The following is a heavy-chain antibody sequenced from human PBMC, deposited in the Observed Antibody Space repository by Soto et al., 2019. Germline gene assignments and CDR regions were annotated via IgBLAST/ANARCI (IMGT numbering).Heavy chain of an antibody. Sequence: GESLKISCKGSGYSFTSYWIGWVRQMPGKGLEWMGIIYPGDSDTRYSPSFQGQVTISADNSKNTLYLQMNSLRAEDTAVYYCAKAIAPRPRYYYAMDVWGQGTTVTVSS. CDR2: IYPGDSDT. J-gene: IGHJ6*02. CDR3: AKAIAPRPRYYYAMDV. V-gene: IGHV5-51*01. D-gene: IGHD6-6*01. CDR1: GYSFTSYW.